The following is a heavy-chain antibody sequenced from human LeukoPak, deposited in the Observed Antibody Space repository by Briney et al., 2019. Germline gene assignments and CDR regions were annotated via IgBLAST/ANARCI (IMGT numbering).Heavy chain of an antibody. CDR3: ARERRVYGSGKAFDY. V-gene: IGHV3-21*01. D-gene: IGHD3-10*01. J-gene: IGHJ4*02. CDR2: ISSSSSYI. CDR1: GFTFSSYS. Sequence: NPGGSLRLSCAASGFTFSSYSMNWVRQAPGKGLEWVSSISSSSSYIYYADSVKGRFTISRDNAKNSLYLQMNSLRAEDTAVYYCARERRVYGSGKAFDYWGQGTLVTVSS.